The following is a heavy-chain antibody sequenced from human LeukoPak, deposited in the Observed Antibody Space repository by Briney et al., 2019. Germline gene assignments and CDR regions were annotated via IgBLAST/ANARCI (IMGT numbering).Heavy chain of an antibody. Sequence: GGSLRLSCAASGFTFSNNRMSWVRQAPGKGLEWVSVIYSDGTAYYADSVKGRFTISRDNSKSTLYLQMNSLRADDTAVYYCVRDGPKLERRPDYWGQGTLVTVSS. CDR1: GFTFSNNR. J-gene: IGHJ4*02. V-gene: IGHV3-53*01. CDR2: IYSDGTA. D-gene: IGHD1-1*01. CDR3: VRDGPKLERRPDY.